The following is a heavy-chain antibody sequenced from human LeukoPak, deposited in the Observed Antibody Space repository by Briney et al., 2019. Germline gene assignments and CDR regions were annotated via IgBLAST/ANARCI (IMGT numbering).Heavy chain of an antibody. CDR2: ISSSSSYI. J-gene: IGHJ4*02. D-gene: IGHD3-22*01. Sequence: GRSLGTSCAASGLSFRSYSMNWVRQAPGKGLEWVSSISSSSSYIYYADSVKGRFTISRDNDKNSLYLQMNSLRAEDTAVYYCARGPTYYYDSSGYPFDYWGQGTLVTVSS. CDR3: ARGPTYYYDSSGYPFDY. V-gene: IGHV3-21*01. CDR1: GLSFRSYS.